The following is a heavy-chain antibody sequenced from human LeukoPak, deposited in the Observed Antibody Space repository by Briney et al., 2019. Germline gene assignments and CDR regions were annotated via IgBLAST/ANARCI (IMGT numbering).Heavy chain of an antibody. CDR3: ARSYDSSGYYHFDH. J-gene: IGHJ4*02. D-gene: IGHD3-22*01. CDR2: ISYDGSNK. CDR1: GFTFSAYA. V-gene: IGHV3-30-3*01. Sequence: GSLRLSCVASGFTFSAYAMHWVRQAPGKGLEWVAVISYDGSNKYFADSVKGRFTVSRDNSRNTLYLQMNSLRAEDTAVFYCARSYDSSGYYHFDHWGQGTLVTVSS.